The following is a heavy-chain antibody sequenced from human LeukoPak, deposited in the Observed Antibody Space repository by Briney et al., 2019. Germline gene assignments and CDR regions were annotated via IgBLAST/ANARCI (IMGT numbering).Heavy chain of an antibody. Sequence: PSETLSLTCTVSGGSISSGGYYWSWIRQHPGKGLEWIGYIYYSGSTYYNPSLKSRVTISVDTSKNQFSLKLSSVTAADTAVYYCARGGYGDYVFDYWGQGTLVTVSS. CDR3: ARGGYGDYVFDY. J-gene: IGHJ4*02. D-gene: IGHD4-17*01. CDR1: GGSISSGGYY. CDR2: IYYSGST. V-gene: IGHV4-31*03.